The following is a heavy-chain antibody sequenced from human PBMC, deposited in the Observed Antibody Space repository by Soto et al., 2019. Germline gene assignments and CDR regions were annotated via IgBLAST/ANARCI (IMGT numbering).Heavy chain of an antibody. J-gene: IGHJ6*02. CDR2: IYPGDSNT. CDR1: GYSITSYW. Sequence: GDPLKIFRKGSGYSITSYWNDWVRQMPGKSLEWMGIIYPGDSNTRYSPSFPGQVPNSSDNSISTAYLVWTSLKASDPAHYYWSSISCSKELSYYYYGMDVWGQGTTVTVSS. CDR3: SSISCSKELSYYYYGMDV. V-gene: IGHV5-51*01. D-gene: IGHD2-15*01.